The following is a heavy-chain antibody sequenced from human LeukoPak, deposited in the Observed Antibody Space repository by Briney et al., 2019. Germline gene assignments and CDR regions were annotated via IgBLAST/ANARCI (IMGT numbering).Heavy chain of an antibody. D-gene: IGHD2-2*01. CDR1: GGSISSYY. CDR2: IYYSGST. CDR3: ARESRIVVVPAAMGAYWRYYFDH. J-gene: IGHJ4*02. V-gene: IGHV4-59*01. Sequence: SETLSLTCTVSGGSISSYYWSWIRQPPGKGLEWIGYIYYSGSTNYNPSLKSRVTISVDTSKNQFSLKLSSVTAADTAVYYCARESRIVVVPAAMGAYWRYYFDHWGQGTLVTVSS.